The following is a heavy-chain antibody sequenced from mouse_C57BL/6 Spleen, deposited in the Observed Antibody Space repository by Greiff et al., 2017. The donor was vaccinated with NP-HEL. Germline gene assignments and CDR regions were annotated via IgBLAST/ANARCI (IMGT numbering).Heavy chain of an antibody. CDR2: IYPGDGDT. CDR3: ALIYYDYDVDY. V-gene: IGHV1-82*01. D-gene: IGHD2-4*01. CDR1: GYAFSSSW. Sequence: VQLQQSGPELVKPGASVKISCKASGYAFSSSWMNWVKQRPGKGLEWIGRIYPGDGDTNYNGRVKGKATLTADKSSSTAYMQLSSLTSEDSAVYFCALIYYDYDVDYWGQGTTLTVSS. J-gene: IGHJ2*01.